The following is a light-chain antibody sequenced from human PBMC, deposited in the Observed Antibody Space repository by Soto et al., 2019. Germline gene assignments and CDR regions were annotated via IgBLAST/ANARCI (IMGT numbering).Light chain of an antibody. CDR3: QVWDRSSDHVV. Sequence: SYELTQPHSASVATSQMARITCGGNNFGNKAVHWSQQKPGPDPVLVIYTDYNRPSGIPERFSGSNPGNTATLSISRIEAGDEADHYCQVWDRSSDHVVFGGGTKLTVL. J-gene: IGLJ2*01. V-gene: IGLV3-12*02. CDR1: NFGNKA. CDR2: TDY.